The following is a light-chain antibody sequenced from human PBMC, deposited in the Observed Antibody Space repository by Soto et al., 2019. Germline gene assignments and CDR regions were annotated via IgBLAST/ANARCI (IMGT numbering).Light chain of an antibody. CDR2: LGD. Sequence: VLTQPPSASSTPGQTVTISCSGSTSNIGTFYVYWYQHLPGTAPKLLIYLGDQRASGVSDRFSGSKSGTSASLAINGLRSDDEADYYCAAWDDNLNAYVFGSGTKVTVL. J-gene: IGLJ1*01. V-gene: IGLV1-47*02. CDR3: AAWDDNLNAYV. CDR1: TSNIGTFY.